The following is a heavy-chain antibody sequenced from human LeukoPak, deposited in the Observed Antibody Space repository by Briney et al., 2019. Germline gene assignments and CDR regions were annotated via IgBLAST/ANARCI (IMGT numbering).Heavy chain of an antibody. Sequence: SGTLSLTCTVSGCSISNSNWRRWVRHPPGKGLELIDEIYHSGSTNYNPSLKSRVTISIDNSKNQFSLKLSSVTAADKALYYCAREGRSWGGIFDYWGQGTLVTVSS. CDR3: AREGRSWGGIFDY. D-gene: IGHD3-16*01. CDR2: IYHSGST. CDR1: GCSISNSNW. J-gene: IGHJ4*02. V-gene: IGHV4-4*02.